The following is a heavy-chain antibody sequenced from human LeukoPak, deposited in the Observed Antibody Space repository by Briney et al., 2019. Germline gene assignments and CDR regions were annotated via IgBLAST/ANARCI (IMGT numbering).Heavy chain of an antibody. Sequence: SETLSLTCTVSGGSISSHYWSWIRQPTGKGPEWIGYTYYRGSINDRPSLKSRITISVDTTKSRFSLKLNSVTAADTAVYDWAREEGYWGQGTLVTVSS. J-gene: IGHJ4*02. V-gene: IGHV4-59*11. CDR1: GGSISSHY. CDR3: AREEGY. CDR2: TYYRGSI.